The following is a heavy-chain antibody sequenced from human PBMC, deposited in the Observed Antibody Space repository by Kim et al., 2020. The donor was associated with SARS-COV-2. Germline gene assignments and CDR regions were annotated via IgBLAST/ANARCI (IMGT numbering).Heavy chain of an antibody. D-gene: IGHD3-10*01. V-gene: IGHV3-21*01. J-gene: IGHJ6*02. CDR2: ISSSSSYI. Sequence: GGSLRLSCAASGFTFSSYSMNWVRQAPGKGLEWVSSISSSSSYIYYADSVKGRFTISRDNAKNSLYLQMNSLRAEDTAVYYCARDTWLGSGYYYGMDVWGQGTTVTVFS. CDR3: ARDTWLGSGYYYGMDV. CDR1: GFTFSSYS.